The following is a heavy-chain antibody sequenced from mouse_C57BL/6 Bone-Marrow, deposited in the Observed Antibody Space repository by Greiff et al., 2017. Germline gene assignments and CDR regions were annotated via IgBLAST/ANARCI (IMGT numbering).Heavy chain of an antibody. D-gene: IGHD2-4*01. J-gene: IGHJ3*01. CDR1: YTFSRRVH. CDR3: SEDSAVYYCACAGTGYDYDWFAD. V-gene: IGHV1-87*01. Sequence: VQLQQSGPELARPWASVKISCQAFYTFSRRVHFAIRDTNYWMQWEKQRPGQGLEWIGAIYPGHGDTSYNQKFKGKATLTADKSSSTAYMQLSSLTSEDSAVYYCACAGTGYDYDWFADWGQGTLVTVSA. CDR2: GQGLEWIG.